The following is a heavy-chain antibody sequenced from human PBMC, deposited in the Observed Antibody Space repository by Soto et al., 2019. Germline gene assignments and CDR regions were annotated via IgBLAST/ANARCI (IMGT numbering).Heavy chain of an antibody. CDR2: ISYDGSNK. CDR3: ARDGGSGGSCPYGMDV. J-gene: IGHJ6*02. CDR1: GFTFSSYA. V-gene: IGHV3-30-3*01. Sequence: GGSLRLSCAASGFTFSSYAMHWVRQAPGKGLEWVAVISYDGSNKYYADSVKGRFTISRDNSKNTLYLQMNSLRAEDTAVYYCARDGGSGGSCPYGMDVWGQGTTVTVSS. D-gene: IGHD2-15*01.